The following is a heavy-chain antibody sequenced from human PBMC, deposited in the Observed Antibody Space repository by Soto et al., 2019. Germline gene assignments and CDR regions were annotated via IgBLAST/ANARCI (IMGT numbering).Heavy chain of an antibody. CDR3: ARAGGFGSGSPTRDYYGMDV. D-gene: IGHD3-10*01. CDR2: INPSGGST. J-gene: IGHJ6*02. V-gene: IGHV1-46*01. Sequence: QVQLVQSGAEVKKPGASVKVSCKASGYTFTSYYMHWVRQAPGQGLEWMGIINPSGGSTSYAQKFQGRVTMTRDTSTSTVYMELSSLRSEDTAVYYCARAGGFGSGSPTRDYYGMDVWGQGTTVTVSS. CDR1: GYTFTSYY.